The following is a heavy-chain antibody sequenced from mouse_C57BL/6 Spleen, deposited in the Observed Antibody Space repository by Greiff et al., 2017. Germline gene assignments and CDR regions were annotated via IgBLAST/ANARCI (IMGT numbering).Heavy chain of an antibody. J-gene: IGHJ2*01. CDR3: TVNWDGDYFDY. D-gene: IGHD4-1*01. Sequence: DVKLQESGGGLVQPGGSMKLSCVASGFTFSNYWMNWVRQSPEKGLEWVAQIRLKSDNYATHYAESVKGRFTISRDDSKSSVYLQMNNLRAEDTGIYYCTVNWDGDYFDYWGQGTTLTVSS. V-gene: IGHV6-3*01. CDR1: GFTFSNYW. CDR2: IRLKSDNYAT.